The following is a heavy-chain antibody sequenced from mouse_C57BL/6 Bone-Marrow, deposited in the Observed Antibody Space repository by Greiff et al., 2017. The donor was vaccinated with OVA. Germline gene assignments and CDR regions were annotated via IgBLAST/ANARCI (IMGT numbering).Heavy chain of an antibody. CDR1: GFTFSDHG. CDR2: ISSGSSTI. Sequence: EVMLVESGGGLVKPGGSLKLSCAASGFTFSDHGMHWVRQAPEKGLEWVAYISSGSSTIYYADTVKGRFTISRDNAKNTLFPQMTSLRSEDTAMYYCAKRAWFAYWGQGTLVTVSA. V-gene: IGHV5-17*01. J-gene: IGHJ3*01. CDR3: AKRAWFAY.